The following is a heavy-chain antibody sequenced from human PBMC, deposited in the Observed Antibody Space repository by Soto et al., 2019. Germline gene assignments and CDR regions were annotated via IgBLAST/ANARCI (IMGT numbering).Heavy chain of an antibody. CDR1: GFTFSGSA. V-gene: IGHV3-73*01. CDR2: IRSKANSYAT. J-gene: IGHJ6*02. Sequence: SGGSLRLSCAASGFTFSGSAMHWVRQASGKGLEWVGRIRSKANSYATAYAASVKGRFTISRDDSKNTAYLQMNSLKTEDTAVYYCTRHGKRDYDILTGTVLYYYGMDVWGQGTTVTVSS. D-gene: IGHD3-9*01. CDR3: TRHGKRDYDILTGTVLYYYGMDV.